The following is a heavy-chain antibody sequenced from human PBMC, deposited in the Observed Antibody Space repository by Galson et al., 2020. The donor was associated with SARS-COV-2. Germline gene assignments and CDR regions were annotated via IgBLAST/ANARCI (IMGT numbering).Heavy chain of an antibody. CDR2: IYTSGST. J-gene: IGHJ6*02. CDR1: GGSISSGSYY. D-gene: IGHD3-10*01. CDR3: ARWSVWFGEFYGIDV. Sequence: SETLSLTCTVSGGSISSGSYYWSWIRQPAGKGLEWIGRIYTSGSTNYNPSLKSRVTISVDTSKNQFSLKLSSVTAADTAVYYCARWSVWFGEFYGIDVWGQGTTVTVSS. V-gene: IGHV4-61*02.